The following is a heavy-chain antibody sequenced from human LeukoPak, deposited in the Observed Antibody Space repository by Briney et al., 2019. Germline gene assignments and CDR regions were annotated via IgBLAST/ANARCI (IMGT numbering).Heavy chain of an antibody. J-gene: IGHJ6*02. Sequence: PGGSLRLSCAASGFMFSTDAMHWVRQAPGKGLEWVALMSFDGFNKYNADSVKGRFTISRDNSKNTFYLQMNSLRTEDTAVYYCARDYARNRPYYYGLDVWGQGTTVTVSS. CDR3: ARDYARNRPYYYGLDV. CDR1: GFMFSTDA. V-gene: IGHV3-30-3*01. D-gene: IGHD1-14*01. CDR2: MSFDGFNK.